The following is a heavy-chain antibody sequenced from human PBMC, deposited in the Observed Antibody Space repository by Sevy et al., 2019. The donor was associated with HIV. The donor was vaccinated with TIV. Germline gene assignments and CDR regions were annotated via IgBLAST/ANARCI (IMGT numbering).Heavy chain of an antibody. D-gene: IGHD3-3*01. CDR1: GFTLSSYG. Sequence: GGSLRLSCAASGFTLSSYGMHWVRQAPGKGLEWVAVIRYDGSNKYYADSVKGRFTISRDNSKNTVHLQMNSLRTEDTAVYYCAKGLILELSWYGMDVWGQGTTVTVSS. CDR3: AKGLILELSWYGMDV. J-gene: IGHJ6*02. CDR2: IRYDGSNK. V-gene: IGHV3-30*02.